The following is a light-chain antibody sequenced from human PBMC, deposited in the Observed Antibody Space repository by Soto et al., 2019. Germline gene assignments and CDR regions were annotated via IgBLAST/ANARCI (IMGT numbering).Light chain of an antibody. CDR3: GTWDSSLSAGV. J-gene: IGLJ1*01. CDR2: DNN. CDR1: NSNIGNNY. V-gene: IGLV1-51*01. Sequence: QSVLTQPPSVSATPGQTVTISCSGSNSNIGNNYVSWYQQLPGTAPKLLIYDNNKRPPEIPDRFSGSKSGPSATLGITGLQTGDEADYYCGTWDSSLSAGVFGTGTKVTVL.